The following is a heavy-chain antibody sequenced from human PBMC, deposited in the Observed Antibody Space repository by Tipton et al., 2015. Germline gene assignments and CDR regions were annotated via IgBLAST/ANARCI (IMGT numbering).Heavy chain of an antibody. D-gene: IGHD4-17*01. Sequence: TLSLTCTVSGGSISGSSYYWGWIRQPPGKGLEWIGNIYDSGGIFYNPSLESRVTISIDTSKNQFSLRLRSVTAADTAVYSCARNPFGDLDLDFWGQGILVTVSS. CDR1: GGSISGSSYY. V-gene: IGHV4-39*01. J-gene: IGHJ4*02. CDR2: IYDSGGI. CDR3: ARNPFGDLDLDF.